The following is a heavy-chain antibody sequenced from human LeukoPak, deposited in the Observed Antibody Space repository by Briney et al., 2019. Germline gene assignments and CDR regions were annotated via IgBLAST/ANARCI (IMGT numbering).Heavy chain of an antibody. CDR1: GFTFSSYG. CDR2: ISYDGSNK. V-gene: IGHV3-30*18. D-gene: IGHD2-21*02. CDR3: ANDIVVVTAAY. J-gene: IGHJ4*02. Sequence: PGRSLRLSCAASGFTFSSYGMHWVRQAPGKGLEWVAVISYDGSNKYYADSVKGRFTISRDNFKNTLYLQMNSLRAEDTAVYYCANDIVVVTAAYWGQGTLVTVSS.